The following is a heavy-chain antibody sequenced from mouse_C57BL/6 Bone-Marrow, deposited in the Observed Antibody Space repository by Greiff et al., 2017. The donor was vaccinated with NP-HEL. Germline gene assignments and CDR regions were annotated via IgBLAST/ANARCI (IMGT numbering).Heavy chain of an antibody. Sequence: QVQLKESGAELARPGASVKLSCKASGYTFTSYGISWVKQRTGQGLEWIGEIYPRSGNTYYNEKFKGKATLTADKSSSTADMELRRLTSEDAAVYCCAITGYPLYYFDYWGQGTTLTGSS. CDR1: GYTFTSYG. J-gene: IGHJ2*01. CDR3: AITGYPLYYFDY. CDR2: IYPRSGNT. V-gene: IGHV1-81*01. D-gene: IGHD2-2*01.